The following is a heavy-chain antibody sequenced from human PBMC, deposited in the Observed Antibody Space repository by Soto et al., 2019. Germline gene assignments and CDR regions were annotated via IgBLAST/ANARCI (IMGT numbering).Heavy chain of an antibody. D-gene: IGHD3-22*01. Sequence: QVQLQESGPGLVKPSQTLSLTCTVSGGSISSGDYYWRWIRQPPGKGLEWIGYIYYRGSTYYNPSLKSRVTISLDTSHTQFSLKLSSVSAADTAVYYCARVDSSGYQPFDYWGQGTLVTVSS. CDR2: IYYRGST. J-gene: IGHJ4*02. CDR3: ARVDSSGYQPFDY. V-gene: IGHV4-30-4*01. CDR1: GGSISSGDYY.